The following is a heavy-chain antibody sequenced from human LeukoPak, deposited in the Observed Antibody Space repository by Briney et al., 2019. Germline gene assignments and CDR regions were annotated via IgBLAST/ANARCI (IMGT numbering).Heavy chain of an antibody. J-gene: IGHJ4*02. CDR1: GFTFSSYG. D-gene: IGHD6-13*01. CDR2: ISGSGGST. V-gene: IGHV3-23*01. CDR3: ARFIAAPYYFDY. Sequence: GGSLRLSCAASGFTFSSYGMSWVRQAPGKGLEWVSAISGSGGSTYYADSVKGRFTISRDNAKNSLYLQMNSLRAEDTAVYYCARFIAAPYYFDYWGQGTLVTASS.